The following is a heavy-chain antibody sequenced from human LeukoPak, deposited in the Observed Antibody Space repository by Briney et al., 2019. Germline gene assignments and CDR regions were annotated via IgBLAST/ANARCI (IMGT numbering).Heavy chain of an antibody. CDR1: GGSVSSGSYY. CDR2: IYYSGST. Sequence: SETLSLTCTVSGGSVSSGSYYWSWIRQPPGKGQEWIGYIYYSGSTNYNPSLKSRVTISVDTSKNQFSLKLSSVTAADTAVYYCARHGGAVVVPAAMGFDYGDYRPRYYGMDVWGQGTTVTVSS. J-gene: IGHJ6*02. CDR3: ARHGGAVVVPAAMGFDYGDYRPRYYGMDV. D-gene: IGHD2-2*01. V-gene: IGHV4-61*01.